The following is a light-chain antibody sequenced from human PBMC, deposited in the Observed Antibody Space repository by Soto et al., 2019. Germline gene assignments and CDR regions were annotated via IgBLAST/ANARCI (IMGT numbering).Light chain of an antibody. CDR1: QSVSSSY. V-gene: IGKV3D-20*02. CDR2: AAS. J-gene: IGKJ1*01. Sequence: EKVMTQSPATLSLSPGERATLSCRASQSVSSSYLAWYQQKAGQAPRLLIYAASSRATGIPDRFSGGGSGTDFTLTISNLEPEDFAVYFCQQHSDSPRTFGQGTKVDIK. CDR3: QQHSDSPRT.